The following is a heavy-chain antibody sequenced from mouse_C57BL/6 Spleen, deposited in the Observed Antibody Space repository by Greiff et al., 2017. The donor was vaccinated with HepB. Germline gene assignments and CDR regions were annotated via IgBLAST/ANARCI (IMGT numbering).Heavy chain of an antibody. Sequence: VQLQQPGAELVMPGASVKLSCKASGYTFTSYWMHWVKQRPGQGLEWIGEIDSSDSYTNYNQKFKGKSTLTVDKSSSTAYMQLSSLTSEDSAVYYCASGILLRLCYSDVCCTGATATVSP. CDR2: IDSSDSYT. D-gene: IGHD1-2*01. CDR1: GYTFTSYW. CDR3: ASGILLRLCYSDV. V-gene: IGHV1-69*01. J-gene: IGHJ1*03.